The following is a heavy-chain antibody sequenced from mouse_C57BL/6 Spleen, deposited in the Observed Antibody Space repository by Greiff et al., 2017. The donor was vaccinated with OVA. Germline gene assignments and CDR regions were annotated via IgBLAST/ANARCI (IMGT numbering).Heavy chain of an antibody. Sequence: EVQLQQSGGGLVQPGGSMKLSCVASGFTFSNYWMNWVRQSPEKGLEWVAQIRLKSDNYATHYAESVKGRFTISRDASKSSVYLQMNNLRAEDTGIDYCTVVLGPGDPYAMDYWGQGTSVTVSS. CDR1: GFTFSNYW. CDR3: TVVLGPGDPYAMDY. V-gene: IGHV6-3*01. CDR2: IRLKSDNYAT. J-gene: IGHJ4*01. D-gene: IGHD4-1*01.